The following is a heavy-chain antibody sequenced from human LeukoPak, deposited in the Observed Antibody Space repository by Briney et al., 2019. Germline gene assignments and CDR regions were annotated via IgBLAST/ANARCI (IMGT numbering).Heavy chain of an antibody. V-gene: IGHV3-23*01. D-gene: IGHD4-17*01. CDR1: GFTFSSFA. CDR2: ISGSGGRT. J-gene: IGHJ4*02. CDR3: AKDRTTVTTPEY. Sequence: GGSLRLSRAASGFTFSSFAMSWVRQAPEKGLEWVSAISGSGGRTYYADSVKGRFTISRDNSKNTLYLQMNSLRAEDTAVYYCAKDRTTVTTPEYWGQGTQVTASS.